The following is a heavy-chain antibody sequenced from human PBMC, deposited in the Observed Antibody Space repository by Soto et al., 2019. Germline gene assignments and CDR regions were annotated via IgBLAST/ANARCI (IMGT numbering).Heavy chain of an antibody. V-gene: IGHV4-30-4*01. D-gene: IGHD4-17*01. Sequence: QVQLRESGPGLVKPSETLSLTCTVSGGSISGGVGGLYYWSWIRQPPGKGLEWIGYIYDSGSTYYNPALKRRVTISVYTSKNQFSLRLSSVTAADTAVYYRAGEVIPLTTDWYFDLWGRGTLVTVSS. J-gene: IGHJ2*01. CDR2: IYDSGST. CDR1: GGSISGGVGGLYY. CDR3: AGEVIPLTTDWYFDL.